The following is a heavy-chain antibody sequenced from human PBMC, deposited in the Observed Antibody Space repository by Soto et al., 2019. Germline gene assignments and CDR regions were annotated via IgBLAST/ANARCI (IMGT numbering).Heavy chain of an antibody. J-gene: IGHJ5*02. Sequence: QVQLVESGGGVVQPGRSLRLSCAASGFTFSTYGMHWVRQAPGKGPEWVAVIWNNGNRKYSADSVTGRFTISRDNSQNTLYLQMNSLRAEDTAVYYCARAVSTTAVNWFDPWGQGTLVTVSS. CDR1: GFTFSTYG. CDR3: ARAVSTTAVNWFDP. V-gene: IGHV3-33*01. CDR2: IWNNGNRK. D-gene: IGHD2-2*01.